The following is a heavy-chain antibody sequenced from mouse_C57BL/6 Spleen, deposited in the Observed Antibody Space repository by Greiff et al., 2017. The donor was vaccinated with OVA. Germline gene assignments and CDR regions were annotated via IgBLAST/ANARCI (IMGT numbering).Heavy chain of an antibody. CDR2: INPNNGGT. V-gene: IGHV1-26*01. D-gene: IGHD1-1*01. CDR1: GYTFTDYY. CDR3: AGYDNYGEGYVDD. J-gene: IGHJ1*03. Sequence: VQLQQSGPELVKPGASVKISCKASGYTFTDYYMNWVQQSPGKSLEWIGDINPNNGGTSYTQKVKGKVTLTVDKSTSTAYMELRSLTSEDSAVYYCAGYDNYGEGYVDDWGTGTTVTVSS.